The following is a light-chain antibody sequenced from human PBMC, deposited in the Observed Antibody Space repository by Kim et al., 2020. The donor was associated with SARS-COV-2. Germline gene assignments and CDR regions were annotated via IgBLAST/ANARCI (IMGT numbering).Light chain of an antibody. CDR1: SFNNGAAYH. Sequence: GQRVTISCTGSSFNNGAAYHVHWYQQLPGTAPKLLIYANSNRPSGVPDRFSGSKSGTSASLAITGLQAEDEAYYYCQSFDSTRGGVFGGGTQLTVL. J-gene: IGLJ2*01. CDR2: ANS. CDR3: QSFDSTRGGV. V-gene: IGLV1-40*01.